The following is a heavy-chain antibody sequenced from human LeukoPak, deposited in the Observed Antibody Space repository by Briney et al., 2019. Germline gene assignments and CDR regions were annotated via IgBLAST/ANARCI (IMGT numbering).Heavy chain of an antibody. D-gene: IGHD3-22*01. J-gene: IGHJ4*02. CDR1: GGSISNFY. CDR2: IYTSGST. V-gene: IGHV4-4*07. CDR3: AREYYYDSSGYYSLAH. Sequence: SETLTLTCTVSGGSISNFYWSWVRQPAGKGLEWIGRIYTSGSTNYNPSLQSRVTMSVDTSKNQFSLNLSSVTAADTAVYYCAREYYYDSSGYYSLAHWGQGTLVTVSS.